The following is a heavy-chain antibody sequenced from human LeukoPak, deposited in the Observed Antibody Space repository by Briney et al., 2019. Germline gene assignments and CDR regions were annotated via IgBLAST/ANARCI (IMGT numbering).Heavy chain of an antibody. CDR3: ARVPELGYSYGFDY. D-gene: IGHD5-18*01. Sequence: WINAGNGNTKYSQKFQGRVTITRDTSASTAYMELSSLRSEDTAVYYCARVPELGYSYGFDYWGQGTLVTVSS. J-gene: IGHJ4*02. V-gene: IGHV1-3*01. CDR2: INAGNGNT.